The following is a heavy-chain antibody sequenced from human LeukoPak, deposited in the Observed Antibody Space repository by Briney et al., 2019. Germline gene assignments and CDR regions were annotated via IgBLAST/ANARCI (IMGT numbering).Heavy chain of an antibody. CDR2: ISSSSNYI. CDR3: ARQGMVQNYYYGMDV. V-gene: IGHV3-21*01. Sequence: GGSLRLSCAASGLTFSGYSMNWVRQAPGKGLEWVSSISSSSNYIYYADSVRGRFTISRDNAKNSLYLQMNSLRAEDTAVYSCARQGMVQNYYYGMDVWGQGTTVTVSS. D-gene: IGHD2-8*01. CDR1: GLTFSGYS. J-gene: IGHJ6*02.